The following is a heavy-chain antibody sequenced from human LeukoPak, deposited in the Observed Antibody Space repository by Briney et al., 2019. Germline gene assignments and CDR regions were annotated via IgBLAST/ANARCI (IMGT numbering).Heavy chain of an antibody. V-gene: IGHV5-51*01. D-gene: IGHD3-9*01. Sequence: GESLKISCKGSGYSFTSYWIGWVRQMPGKGLEWMGIIYPGDSDTRYSPSFLGQVTISADKSISTAYLQWSNLKASGTAMYYWARHYPILTGSADYWGQGTLVTVSS. CDR3: ARHYPILTGSADY. CDR2: IYPGDSDT. J-gene: IGHJ4*02. CDR1: GYSFTSYW.